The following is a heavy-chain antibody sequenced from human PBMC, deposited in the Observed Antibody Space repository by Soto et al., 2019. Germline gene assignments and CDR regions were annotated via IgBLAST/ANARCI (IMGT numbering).Heavy chain of an antibody. D-gene: IGHD3-16*02. CDR2: FDPEDGET. CDR3: ATDGIPHMITFGGVIVNAFDI. Sequence: ASVKVSCKVSGYTLTELSMHWVRQAPGKGLEWMGGFDPEDGETIYAQKFQGRVTMTEDTSTDTAYMELSSLRSEDTAVYYCATDGIPHMITFGGVIVNAFDIWGEGTMVTLSS. CDR1: GYTLTELS. V-gene: IGHV1-24*01. J-gene: IGHJ3*02.